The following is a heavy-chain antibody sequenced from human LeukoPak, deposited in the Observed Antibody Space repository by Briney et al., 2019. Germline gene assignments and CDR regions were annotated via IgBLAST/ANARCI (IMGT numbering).Heavy chain of an antibody. D-gene: IGHD1-26*01. Sequence: SETLSLTCAVYGGSFSGYYWSWIRQPPGKGLEWIGEINHSGSTNYNPSLKSRVTISVDTSKNQFSLKLSSVTAADTAVYYCARGGPYRGSLTKPIDYWGQGTLVTVSS. J-gene: IGHJ4*02. CDR1: GGSFSGYY. V-gene: IGHV4-34*01. CDR3: ARGGPYRGSLTKPIDY. CDR2: INHSGST.